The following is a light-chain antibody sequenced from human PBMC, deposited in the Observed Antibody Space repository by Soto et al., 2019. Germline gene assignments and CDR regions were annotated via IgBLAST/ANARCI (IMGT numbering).Light chain of an antibody. J-gene: IGLJ1*01. CDR1: NIGSQS. CDR3: QVWDSRSDHYV. CDR2: DDG. V-gene: IGLV3-21*02. Sequence: SYELTQPPSVSVAPGQTARITCGGNNIGSQSVHWYQQKPGQAPLLVVYDDGDRPSGIPERFSGSNSGNTATLTISRVEAGDESDYYCQVWDSRSDHYVFGTGTKLTVL.